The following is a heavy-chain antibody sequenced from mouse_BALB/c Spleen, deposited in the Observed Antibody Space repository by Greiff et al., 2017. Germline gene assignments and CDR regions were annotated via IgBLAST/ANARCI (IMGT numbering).Heavy chain of an antibody. CDR3: ARDDYDAMGY. CDR2: INPYNGDT. J-gene: IGHJ4*01. Sequence: VQLKESGPELVKPGASVKISCKASGYSFTGYFMNWVMQSHGKSLEWIGRINPYNGDTFYNQKFKGKATLTVDKSSSTAHMELRSLASEDSAVYYCARDDYDAMGYWGQGTSVTVSS. V-gene: IGHV1-20*02. CDR1: GYSFTGYF.